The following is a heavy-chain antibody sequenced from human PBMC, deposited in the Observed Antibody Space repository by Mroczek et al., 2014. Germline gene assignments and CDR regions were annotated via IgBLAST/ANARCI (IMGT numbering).Heavy chain of an antibody. CDR3: ARGDLNLAAAGTGGFWFDY. CDR2: ISAYNGNT. V-gene: IGHV1-18*01. J-gene: IGHJ4*02. D-gene: IGHD6-13*01. CDR1: GYTFTSYG. Sequence: SGAEVKKPGASVKVSCKASGYTFTSYGISWVRQAPGQGLEWMGWISAYNGNTNYAQKLQGRVTMTTDTSTSTAYMELRSLRSDDTAVYYCARGDLNLAAAGTGGFWFDYWGQGTLVTVSS.